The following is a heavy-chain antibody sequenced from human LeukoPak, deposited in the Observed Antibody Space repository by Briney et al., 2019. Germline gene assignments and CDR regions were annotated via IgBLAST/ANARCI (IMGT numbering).Heavy chain of an antibody. J-gene: IGHJ4*02. CDR3: AKVGIEQWLSQGQFFDY. CDR2: ISGGGDNT. D-gene: IGHD6-19*01. V-gene: IGHV3-23*01. CDR1: GFTFSSYG. Sequence: PGGSLRLSCAASGFTFSSYGMSWVRRAPGKGLEWVSAISGGGDNTYYADSVKGRFTISRDNSKNTLYLQMNSLRAEDTAVYYCAKVGIEQWLSQGQFFDYWGQGTLVTVSS.